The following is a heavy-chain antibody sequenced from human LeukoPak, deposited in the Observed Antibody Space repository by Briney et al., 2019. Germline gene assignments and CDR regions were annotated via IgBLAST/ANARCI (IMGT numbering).Heavy chain of an antibody. D-gene: IGHD1-26*01. CDR1: GGTFSSYA. J-gene: IGHJ4*02. Sequence: SVKVSCKASGGTFSSYAISWVRQAPGQGLEWMGRIIPILGIANYAQKFQGRVTITADKSTSTAYMELSSLRSEDTAVYYCARDLIVGATTRFDYWGQGTLVTVSS. CDR2: IIPILGIA. V-gene: IGHV1-69*04. CDR3: ARDLIVGATTRFDY.